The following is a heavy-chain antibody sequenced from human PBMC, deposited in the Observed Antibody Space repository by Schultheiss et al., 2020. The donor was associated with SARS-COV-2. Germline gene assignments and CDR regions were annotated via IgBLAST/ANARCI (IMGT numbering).Heavy chain of an antibody. Sequence: SQTLSLTCAVSGYSISSGYYWGWIRQPPGKGLEWIGSIYHSGSTNYNPSLKSRVTISVDTSKNQFSLKLSSVTAADTAVYYCARGRVIVVVPAAPFDLWGRGTLVTVSS. V-gene: IGHV4-38-2*01. CDR1: GYSISSGYY. J-gene: IGHJ2*01. CDR2: IYHSGST. CDR3: ARGRVIVVVPAAPFDL. D-gene: IGHD2-2*01.